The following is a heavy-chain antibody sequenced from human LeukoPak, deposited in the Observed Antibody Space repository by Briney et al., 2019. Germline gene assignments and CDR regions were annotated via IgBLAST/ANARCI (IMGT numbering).Heavy chain of an antibody. D-gene: IGHD5-18*01. J-gene: IGHJ5*02. V-gene: IGHV4-4*07. CDR3: ARDQTAMVLHNWFDP. Sequence: PSETLSLTCTVSGGSISSYYWSWIRQPAGKGLEWIGRIYTSGCTNYNPSLKSRVTMSVDTSKNQFSLKLSSVTAADTAVYYCARDQTAMVLHNWFDPRGQGTLVTVSS. CDR1: GGSISSYY. CDR2: IYTSGCT.